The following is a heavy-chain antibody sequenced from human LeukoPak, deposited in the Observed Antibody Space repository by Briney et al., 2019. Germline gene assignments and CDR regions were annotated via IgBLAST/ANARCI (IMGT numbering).Heavy chain of an antibody. CDR1: GFSFSSYA. CDR2: ISTSRNYI. J-gene: IGHJ4*02. CDR3: ARDPPPPSGIAAAGKYFDY. V-gene: IGHV3-21*01. D-gene: IGHD6-13*01. Sequence: GGSLRLSCAASGFSFSSYAMSWVRQAPGKGLEWVSSISTSRNYIYYADSVKGRFTISRDNSKNTLYLQMNSLRAEDTAVYYCARDPPPPSGIAAAGKYFDYWGQGTLVTVSS.